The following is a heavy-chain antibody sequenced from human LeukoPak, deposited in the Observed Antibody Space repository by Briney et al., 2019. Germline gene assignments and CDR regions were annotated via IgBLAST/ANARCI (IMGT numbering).Heavy chain of an antibody. V-gene: IGHV1-46*01. CDR2: INPSGGST. CDR1: GYTFTSYY. D-gene: IGHD2-2*02. J-gene: IGHJ6*03. Sequence: ASVKVSCKASGYTFTSYYMHWVRQAPGEGLEWMGIINPSGGSTSYAQKFQGRVTMTRDMSTSTVYMELSSLRSEDTAVYYCARVAAEVVGVPGAIGFGWLRRDYYYMNVWGKGTTVTVSS. CDR3: ARVAAEVVGVPGAIGFGWLRRDYYYMNV.